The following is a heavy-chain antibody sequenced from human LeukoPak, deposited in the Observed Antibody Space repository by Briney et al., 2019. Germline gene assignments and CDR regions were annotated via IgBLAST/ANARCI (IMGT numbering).Heavy chain of an antibody. J-gene: IGHJ4*02. CDR1: GGSSSSGDYF. CDR3: ARIGSSSCPDCNY. D-gene: IGHD6-13*01. Sequence: SETLSLTCTVSGGSSSSGDYFWNWIRQPAGKGLEWIGRIYPGGSTDYNPSLKSRVTMSVDTSKSQFSLSLTSVTAADTAVYYCARIGSSSCPDCNYWGQGTLVTVSS. CDR2: IYPGGST. V-gene: IGHV4-61*02.